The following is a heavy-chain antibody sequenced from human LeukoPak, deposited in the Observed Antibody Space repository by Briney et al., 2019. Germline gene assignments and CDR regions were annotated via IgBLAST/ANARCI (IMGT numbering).Heavy chain of an antibody. D-gene: IGHD3-10*01. CDR3: ARDASWFGELLFDY. V-gene: IGHV1-18*01. Sequence: ASVKVSCKASGYTFTSYGISWVRQAPGQGLEWMGWISAYNGNTNYAQKLQGRVTMTTDTSTGTAYMELRSLRSDDTAVYYCARDASWFGELLFDYWGQGTLVTVSS. CDR2: ISAYNGNT. J-gene: IGHJ4*02. CDR1: GYTFTSYG.